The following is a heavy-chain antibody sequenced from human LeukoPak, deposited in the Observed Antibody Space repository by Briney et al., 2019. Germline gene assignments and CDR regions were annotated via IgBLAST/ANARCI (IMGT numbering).Heavy chain of an antibody. CDR3: ARSGWNALDY. Sequence: GGSLRLSCAASGFAFSNYWMCWVRQAPGKGLVWVSRINSDGSSTTYADSVKGRFTISRDNAKNTLYLQMTSLRAEDTAVYYCARSGWNALDYWGQGTLVTVSS. V-gene: IGHV3-74*01. CDR1: GFAFSNYW. D-gene: IGHD1-1*01. J-gene: IGHJ4*02. CDR2: INSDGSST.